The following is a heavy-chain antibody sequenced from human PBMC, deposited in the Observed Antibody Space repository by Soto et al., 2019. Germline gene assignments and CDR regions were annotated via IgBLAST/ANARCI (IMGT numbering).Heavy chain of an antibody. Sequence: GGSLRLSCAASGFTFSSYAMSWVRQAPGKGLEWVSAISGSGGSTYYADSVKGRFTISRDNSKNTLYLQMNSLRVEDTAVYYCAKDSYDILTGPFDYWGQGTLVTVSS. V-gene: IGHV3-23*01. CDR1: GFTFSSYA. D-gene: IGHD3-9*01. CDR3: AKDSYDILTGPFDY. J-gene: IGHJ4*02. CDR2: ISGSGGST.